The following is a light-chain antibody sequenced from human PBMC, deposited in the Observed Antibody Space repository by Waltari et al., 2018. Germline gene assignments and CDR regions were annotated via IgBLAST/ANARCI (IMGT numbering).Light chain of an antibody. J-gene: IGLJ3*02. CDR2: KNG. CDR3: ATWDDSLNGWV. V-gene: IGLV1-44*01. CDR1: SSNIGKNT. Sequence: QSVLTQPPSASGTPGQRVTISCSGSSSNIGKNTVNWYQHLPGTSPKPLTYKNGQRPSGVPDRFSGSKSGTSASLAISGLQSEDEADYYCATWDDSLNGWVFGGGTKLTVL.